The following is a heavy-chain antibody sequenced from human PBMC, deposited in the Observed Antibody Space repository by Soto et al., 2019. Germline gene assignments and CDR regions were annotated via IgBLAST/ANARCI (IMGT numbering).Heavy chain of an antibody. D-gene: IGHD3-16*02. CDR2: ISYDGSDK. J-gene: IGHJ4*02. CDR1: GFTFSSYA. CDR3: AKDQARLGELLLPDY. Sequence: PGGSLRLSCAASGFTFSSYAMHWVRQAPGKGLEWVAVISYDGSDKYYADSVKGRFTISRDNSKNTLYLQMNSLRPEDTAVYYCAKDQARLGELLLPDYWGLGTLVTVSS. V-gene: IGHV3-30*04.